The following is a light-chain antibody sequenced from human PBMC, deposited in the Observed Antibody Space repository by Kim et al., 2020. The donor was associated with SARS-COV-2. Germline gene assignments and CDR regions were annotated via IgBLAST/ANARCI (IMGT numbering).Light chain of an antibody. CDR2: EAT. CDR1: EGDYVSYKY. V-gene: IGLV2-8*01. CDR3: ASHGGYDYV. Sequence: PTQSLAISASGTEGDYVSYKYVSWHQQHPAKSPKLIIYEATKRPSGVPDRFSGSMSGNTASLTVSGLQAEDEADYYCASHGGYDYVFGTGTKVTVL. J-gene: IGLJ1*01.